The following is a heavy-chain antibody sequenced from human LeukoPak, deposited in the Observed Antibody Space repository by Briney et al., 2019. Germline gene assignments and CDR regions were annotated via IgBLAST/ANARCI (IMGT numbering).Heavy chain of an antibody. CDR1: GVTFSSYA. Sequence: GGSLRLSCAASGVTFSSYAMSWVRQAPGKGLEWVSAISGSGGSTYYADSVKGRFTISRDNSKNTLYLQMNSLRAEDTAVYYCAKVQRVVVAAKFDYWGQGTLVTVSS. CDR2: ISGSGGST. D-gene: IGHD2-15*01. CDR3: AKVQRVVVAAKFDY. V-gene: IGHV3-23*01. J-gene: IGHJ4*02.